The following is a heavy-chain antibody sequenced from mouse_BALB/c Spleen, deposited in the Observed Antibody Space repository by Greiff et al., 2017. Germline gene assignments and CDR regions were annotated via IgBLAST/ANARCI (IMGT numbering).Heavy chain of an antibody. J-gene: IGHJ2*01. Sequence: EVKVVESGGGLVQPGGSLKLSCAASGFTFSSYGMSWVRQTPDKRLELVATINSNGGSTYYPDSVKGRFTISRDNAKNTLYLQMSSLKSEDTAMYYCARGGSPRAPAYWGQGTTLTVSS. CDR3: ARGGSPRAPAY. V-gene: IGHV5-6-3*01. CDR2: INSNGGST. CDR1: GFTFSSYG.